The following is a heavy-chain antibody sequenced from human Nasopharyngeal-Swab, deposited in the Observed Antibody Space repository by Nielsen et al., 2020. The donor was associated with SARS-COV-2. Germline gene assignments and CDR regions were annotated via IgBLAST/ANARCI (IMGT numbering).Heavy chain of an antibody. D-gene: IGHD3-10*01. CDR2: IYYTGST. CDR1: GGSISPYY. Sequence: SETLSLTCTVSGGSISPYYWGWIRQPPGKGPEWIGYIYYTGSTNYNPSLKSRLTISVDRSKNQFSLRLSSVTAADTAVYYCARHFRGGDVWGNGTTVTVSS. J-gene: IGHJ6*04. CDR3: ARHFRGGDV. V-gene: IGHV4-59*08.